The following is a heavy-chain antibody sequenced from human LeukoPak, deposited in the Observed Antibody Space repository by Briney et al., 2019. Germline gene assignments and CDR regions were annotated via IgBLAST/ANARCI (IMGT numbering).Heavy chain of an antibody. D-gene: IGHD4-11*01. CDR2: ISSSSSYI. V-gene: IGHV3-21*04. Sequence: GGSLRLSCAASGFTFSSYSMNWVRQAPGKGLEWVSSISSSSSYIYYADSVKGRFTISRDNSKNTLYLQMNSLRAEDTAVYYCAKGVHSNYQEYFQHWGQGTLVTVSS. J-gene: IGHJ1*01. CDR3: AKGVHSNYQEYFQH. CDR1: GFTFSSYS.